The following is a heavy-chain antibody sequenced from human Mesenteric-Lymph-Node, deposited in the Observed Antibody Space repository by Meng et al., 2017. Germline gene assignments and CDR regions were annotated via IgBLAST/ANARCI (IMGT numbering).Heavy chain of an antibody. CDR2: ISSSSTYI. Sequence: GGSLRLSCAASGLTLSSYTMNWVRQAPGKGLEWVSSISSSSTYIYYADSVKGRFTISRDNAKNSLYLQMNSLRDEDTAVYYCATDAQELQWVGAFDIWGQGTMVTVSS. D-gene: IGHD5-24*01. V-gene: IGHV3-21*01. CDR1: GLTLSSYT. J-gene: IGHJ3*02. CDR3: ATDAQELQWVGAFDI.